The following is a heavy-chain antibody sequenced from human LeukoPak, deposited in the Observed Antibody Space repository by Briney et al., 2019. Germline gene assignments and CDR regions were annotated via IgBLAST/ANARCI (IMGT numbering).Heavy chain of an antibody. V-gene: IGHV4-31*03. D-gene: IGHD4-23*01. J-gene: IGHJ4*02. CDR1: GGSISSGGYY. Sequence: PSETLSLTCTVSGGSISSGGYYWGWLRQHPGRGLEWIGYIYYSGSTYYNPSLKSRVTISVDTSKNQFSLKLSSVTAADTAVYYCAREKLWGNSALDYWGQGTLVTVSS. CDR3: AREKLWGNSALDY. CDR2: IYYSGST.